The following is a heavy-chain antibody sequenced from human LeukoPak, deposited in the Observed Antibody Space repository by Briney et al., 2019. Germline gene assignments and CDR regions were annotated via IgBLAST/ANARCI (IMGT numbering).Heavy chain of an antibody. CDR2: INPNSGGT. Sequence: ASVKVSCKASGYTFTGYYIHWVRQAPGQGLEWMGRINPNSGGTNYAQKFQGRVTMTRDTSISTAYMELSRLRSDDTAVYYCAREPQGYCSGGSCYPGAFDIWGQGTMVTVSS. V-gene: IGHV1-2*06. J-gene: IGHJ3*02. CDR3: AREPQGYCSGGSCYPGAFDI. CDR1: GYTFTGYY. D-gene: IGHD2-15*01.